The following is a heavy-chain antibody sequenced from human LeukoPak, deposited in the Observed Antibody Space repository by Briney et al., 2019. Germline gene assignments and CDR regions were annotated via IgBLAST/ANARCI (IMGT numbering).Heavy chain of an antibody. Sequence: PGGSLRLSCAAYGFTFSSYGMHWVRQAPGKGLEWVAVIWYDGSNKYYADSVKGRFTISRDNSKNTLYLQMNSLRAEDTAVYYCAKVGSDEAIDYWGQGTLVTVSS. D-gene: IGHD2-2*03. J-gene: IGHJ4*02. CDR2: IWYDGSNK. CDR3: AKVGSDEAIDY. CDR1: GFTFSSYG. V-gene: IGHV3-30*02.